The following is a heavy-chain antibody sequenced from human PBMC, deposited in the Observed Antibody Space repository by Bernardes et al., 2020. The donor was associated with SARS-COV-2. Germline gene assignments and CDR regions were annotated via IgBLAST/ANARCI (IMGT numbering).Heavy chain of an antibody. Sequence: GGSLRLSCAASGFTFSSYWMSWVRQAPGKGLEWVANIKQDGSEKYYVDSVKGRFTISRDNAKNSLYLQMNSLRAEDTAVYYCAREAYCGGDCYPTTFDYWGQGTLVTVSS. CDR3: AREAYCGGDCYPTTFDY. CDR2: IKQDGSEK. D-gene: IGHD2-21*01. V-gene: IGHV3-7*03. J-gene: IGHJ4*02. CDR1: GFTFSSYW.